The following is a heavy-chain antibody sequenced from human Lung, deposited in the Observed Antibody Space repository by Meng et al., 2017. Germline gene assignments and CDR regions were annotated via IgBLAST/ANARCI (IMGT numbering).Heavy chain of an antibody. CDR2: LDTNTGNP. J-gene: IGHJ4*02. D-gene: IGHD1-1*01. CDR1: GYRCNSYG. V-gene: IGHV7-4-1*02. Sequence: QVQLVQSGSELKTPGASVKVSCKASGYRCNSYGINWVRQAPGQGLEWMGWLDTNTGNPTYAQGFTGPFVYFLDTSVATAYLQISSLRAEDTAVYYCARGDDGSDAVCSGFWGQGTLVTVSS. CDR3: ARGDDGSDAVCSGF.